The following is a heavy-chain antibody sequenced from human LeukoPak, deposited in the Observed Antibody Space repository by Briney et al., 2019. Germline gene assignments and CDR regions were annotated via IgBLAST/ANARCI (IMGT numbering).Heavy chain of an antibody. CDR2: SSYTGNG. Sequence: SDTLSLTCTVSGGSINSYYWTWIRQPPRKGLEWIGYSSYTGNGNYQPSFQSRVTISVDTSKNQFSLKLNSLTAADTAVYVCARERGLRGLDIWGPGTTVIVSS. V-gene: IGHV4-59*07. CDR3: ARERGLRGLDI. D-gene: IGHD2-21*01. J-gene: IGHJ6*02. CDR1: GGSINSYY.